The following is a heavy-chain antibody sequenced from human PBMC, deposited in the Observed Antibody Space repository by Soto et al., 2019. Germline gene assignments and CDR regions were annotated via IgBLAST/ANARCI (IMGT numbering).Heavy chain of an antibody. V-gene: IGHV4-59*08. J-gene: IGHJ4*02. CDR1: GVSISSYY. D-gene: IGHD4-17*01. Sequence: ASETLSLTCTVSGVSISSYYWSWIRQPPGKGLEWIGYIYYSETTNYNPSLKSRVTISVDTSKNQFSLRLTSVTAADTAVYYCATHPPYGPLDHWGQGTLVTVSS. CDR3: ATHPPYGPLDH. CDR2: IYYSETT.